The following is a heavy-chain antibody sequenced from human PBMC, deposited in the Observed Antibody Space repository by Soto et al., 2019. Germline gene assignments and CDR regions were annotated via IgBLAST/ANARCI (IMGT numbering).Heavy chain of an antibody. CDR2: ISYDGSNK. CDR1: GFTFSSYA. Sequence: PGGSLRLSCAASGFTFSSYAMHWVRQAPGKGLEWVAVISYDGSNKYYADSVKGRFTISRDNSKNTLYLQMNSLRAEDTAVYYCASRDTAMETVDYWGQGTLVTVSS. J-gene: IGHJ4*02. V-gene: IGHV3-30-3*01. CDR3: ASRDTAMETVDY. D-gene: IGHD5-18*01.